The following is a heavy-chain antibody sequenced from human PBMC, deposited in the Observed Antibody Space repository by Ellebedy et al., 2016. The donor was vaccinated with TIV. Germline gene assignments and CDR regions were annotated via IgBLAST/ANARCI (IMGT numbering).Heavy chain of an antibody. CDR3: ARGWAGGYDY. Sequence: SETLSLXXAVYGGSFSGYYWCWIRQPPGKGLEWIGEINHSGSTNYNPSLKSRVTISVDTSKNQFSLKLSSVTAADTAVYYCARGWAGGYDYWGQGTLVTVSS. V-gene: IGHV4-34*01. J-gene: IGHJ4*02. D-gene: IGHD5-12*01. CDR1: GGSFSGYY. CDR2: INHSGST.